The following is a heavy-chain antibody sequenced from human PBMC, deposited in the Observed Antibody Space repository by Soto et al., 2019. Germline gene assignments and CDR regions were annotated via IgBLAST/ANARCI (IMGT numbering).Heavy chain of an antibody. V-gene: IGHV3-30*18. J-gene: IGHJ4*02. D-gene: IGHD6-19*01. CDR1: GFIFSDCG. CDR2: ISYDGSNK. Sequence: QVQLVESGGGVVQPGRSLRLSCEASGFIFSDCGIHWVRQAPGKGLEWVGVISYDGSNKYYADSMKGRFTISRDNSKNMVYLQLHTLRVEDTAVYYCTKDHSTTGWALDHWGQGALVTVSS. CDR3: TKDHSTTGWALDH.